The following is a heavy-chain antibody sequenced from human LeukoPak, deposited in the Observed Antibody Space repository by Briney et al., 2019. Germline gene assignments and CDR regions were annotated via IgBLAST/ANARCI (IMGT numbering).Heavy chain of an antibody. V-gene: IGHV1-69*04. Sequence: ASVKVSCKASGGTFSSYAISWVRQAPGQGLEWMGRIIPILGIANYAQKFQGRVTITADKSTSTAYMELSSLRSEDTAVYYCARVFSLWDAFEIWGQGTMVTVSS. D-gene: IGHD2/OR15-2a*01. CDR2: IIPILGIA. J-gene: IGHJ3*02. CDR3: ARVFSLWDAFEI. CDR1: GGTFSSYA.